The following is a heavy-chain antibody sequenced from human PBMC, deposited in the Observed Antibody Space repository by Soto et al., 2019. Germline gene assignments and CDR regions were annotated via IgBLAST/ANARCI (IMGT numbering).Heavy chain of an antibody. CDR1: GGSFSGYY. D-gene: IGHD4-17*01. CDR3: ARGRGAATVTRYLPTLFDY. CDR2: INHSGST. V-gene: IGHV4-34*01. J-gene: IGHJ4*02. Sequence: SDTLSLTCAVYGGSFSGYYWSWIRQPPGKGLEWIGEINHSGSTNYNPSLKSRVTISVDTSKNQFSLKLSSVTAADTAVYYCARGRGAATVTRYLPTLFDYWGQGTLVTVSS.